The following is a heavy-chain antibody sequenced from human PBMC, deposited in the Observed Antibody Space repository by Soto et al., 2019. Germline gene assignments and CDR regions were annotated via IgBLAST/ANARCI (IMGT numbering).Heavy chain of an antibody. CDR1: GFSLSNARMG. D-gene: IGHD6-19*01. J-gene: IGHJ3*02. V-gene: IGHV2-26*01. CDR2: IFSNDEK. CDR3: ARIPRVKQWLVFSDAFDI. Sequence: QVTLKESGPVLVKPTETLTLTCTVSGFSLSNARMGVSWIRQPPGKALEWLAHIFSNDEKSYSTSLKSRLTISKDTSKSQVVLTMTNMVPVDTATYYCARIPRVKQWLVFSDAFDIWGQGTMVTVCS.